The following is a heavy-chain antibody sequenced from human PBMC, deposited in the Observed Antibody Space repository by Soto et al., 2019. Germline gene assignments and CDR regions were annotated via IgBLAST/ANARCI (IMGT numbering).Heavy chain of an antibody. V-gene: IGHV3-11*01. D-gene: IGHD6-13*01. J-gene: IGHJ4*02. CDR3: AGSITAAGTFGPQGY. CDR1: GFTFSDYY. CDR2: ISTSGSTI. Sequence: GGSLRLSCAASGFTFSDYYMSWIRQAPGKGLEWVSSISTSGSTINYADSVKGRFTISRDNAKNTLYLQMNSLRAEDTAVYYCAGSITAAGTFGPQGYWGQGALVTVSS.